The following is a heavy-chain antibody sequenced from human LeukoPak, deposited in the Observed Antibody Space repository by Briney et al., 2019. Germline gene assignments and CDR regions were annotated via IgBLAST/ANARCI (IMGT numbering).Heavy chain of an antibody. V-gene: IGHV4-30-4*08. D-gene: IGHD6-19*01. CDR3: ASRRAVAAYYYYYMDV. CDR1: GGSISSGDYY. Sequence: PSQTLSLTCTVSGGSISSGDYYWSWIRQPPGKGLEWIGYIYYSGSTYYNPSLKSRVTISVDTSKNQFSLKLSSVTAADTAVYYCASRRAVAAYYYYYMDVWGKGTTVTVSS. J-gene: IGHJ6*03. CDR2: IYYSGST.